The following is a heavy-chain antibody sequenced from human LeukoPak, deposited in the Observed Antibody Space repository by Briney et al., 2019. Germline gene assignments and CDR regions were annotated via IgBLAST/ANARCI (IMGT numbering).Heavy chain of an antibody. J-gene: IGHJ6*02. CDR1: GYTFTSYY. D-gene: IGHD3-22*01. CDR3: AREISLIVVVRGYYYGMDV. Sequence: ASVKVSCKASGYTFTSYYMHWVRQAPGQGLEWMGIINPSGGSTSYAQKFQGRVTMTRGTSTSTVYMELSSLRSEDTAVYYCAREISLIVVVRGYYYGMDVWGQGTTATVSS. V-gene: IGHV1-46*01. CDR2: INPSGGST.